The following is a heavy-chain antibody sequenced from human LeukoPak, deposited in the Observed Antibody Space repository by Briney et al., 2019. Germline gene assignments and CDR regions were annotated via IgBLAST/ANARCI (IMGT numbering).Heavy chain of an antibody. CDR2: ASRLESHR. Sequence: PGGSLRLSCAASGFTFSNYDMLWVRQAPVKGLEWVAVASRLESHRYYADSVRGRFTISRDNSKNTLYLQMSSLRVEDTAVYYCGRRLGDGTCPFEYWGQGTLVTVSS. J-gene: IGHJ4*02. V-gene: IGHV3-30*03. CDR3: GRRLGDGTCPFEY. CDR1: GFTFSNYD. D-gene: IGHD1-26*01.